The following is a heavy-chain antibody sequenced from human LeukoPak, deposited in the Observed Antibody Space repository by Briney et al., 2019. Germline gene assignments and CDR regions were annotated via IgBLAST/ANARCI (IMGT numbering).Heavy chain of an antibody. CDR1: GYTFTGYY. D-gene: IGHD3-22*01. J-gene: IGHJ4*02. CDR3: AREDSSGYDY. CDR2: SNPNSGGT. V-gene: IGHV1-2*02. Sequence: WASVKVSCKSSGYTFTGYYMHWVRQAPGQGIECMGWSNPNSGGTNYAQNFQGRVTMTRDTSISTAYMEVSRLRSDDTAVYYCAREDSSGYDYWGQGTLVTVSS.